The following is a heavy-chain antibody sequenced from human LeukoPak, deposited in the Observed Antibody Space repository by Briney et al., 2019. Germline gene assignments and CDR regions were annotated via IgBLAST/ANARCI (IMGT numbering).Heavy chain of an antibody. CDR2: ITGDGSDI. V-gene: IGHV3-74*01. D-gene: IGHD4-17*01. J-gene: IGHJ5*02. CDR1: GFTLSNYW. Sequence: GGSLRLSCKASGFTLSNYWMHWVRQAPGKGLVWVSRITGDGSDIAYADSVKGRFTVSRDDAKNTLFLQMNSLRVEDTAIYYCARDAYTTTSNWLDPWGQGTLVTVSS. CDR3: ARDAYTTTSNWLDP.